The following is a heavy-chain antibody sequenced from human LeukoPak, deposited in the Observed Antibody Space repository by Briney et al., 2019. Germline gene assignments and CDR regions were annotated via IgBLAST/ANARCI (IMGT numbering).Heavy chain of an antibody. Sequence: GSSVKVSCKASGGTFSSYAISWVRPAPGQGLEWMGGIIPIFGTANYARKFQGRVTSTADESTSTAYMELSSLRSEDTAVYYCASEYCSGGGCYYFDYWGQGTLVTVSS. J-gene: IGHJ4*02. CDR2: IIPIFGTA. V-gene: IGHV1-69*01. CDR3: ASEYCSGGGCYYFDY. CDR1: GGTFSSYA. D-gene: IGHD2-15*01.